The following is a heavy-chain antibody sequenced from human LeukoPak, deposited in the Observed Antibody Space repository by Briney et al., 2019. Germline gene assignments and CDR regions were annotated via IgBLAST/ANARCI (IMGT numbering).Heavy chain of an antibody. Sequence: RPGGSLRLSCAASGFTFDDYGMSWVRQAPGKGLEWVSGINWNGGSTGYANSVKGRFTISRDNSKNTLYLQMNSLRAEDTAVYYCAKDRWELQIALFDYWGQGTLVTVSS. D-gene: IGHD1-26*01. CDR3: AKDRWELQIALFDY. CDR1: GFTFDDYG. J-gene: IGHJ4*02. V-gene: IGHV3-20*04. CDR2: INWNGGST.